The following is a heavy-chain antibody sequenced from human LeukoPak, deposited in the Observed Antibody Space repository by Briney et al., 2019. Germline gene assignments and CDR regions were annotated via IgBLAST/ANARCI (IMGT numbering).Heavy chain of an antibody. D-gene: IGHD3-22*01. Sequence: SETLSLTCAVYGGSFSGYYWSWIRQPPGKGLEWIGEINHSGSTNYNPSLKSRVTISVDTSKNQFSLKLSSVTAADTAMYYCARSFSPNYYDLLDYWGQGTLVTVSS. CDR3: ARSFSPNYYDLLDY. J-gene: IGHJ4*02. CDR2: INHSGST. V-gene: IGHV4-34*01. CDR1: GGSFSGYY.